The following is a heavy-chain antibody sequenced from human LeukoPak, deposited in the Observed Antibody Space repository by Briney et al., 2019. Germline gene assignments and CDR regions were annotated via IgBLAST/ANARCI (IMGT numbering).Heavy chain of an antibody. CDR1: GGTFSSYT. Sequence: ASVKVSCKASGGTFSSYTISWVRQAPGQGLEWMGRIIPILGIANYAQKFQGRVTITADKSTSTAYMELSSLRSEDTAVYYCARDCSSTSCYSPDAFGIWGQGTMVTVSS. V-gene: IGHV1-69*04. J-gene: IGHJ3*02. D-gene: IGHD2-2*02. CDR3: ARDCSSTSCYSPDAFGI. CDR2: IIPILGIA.